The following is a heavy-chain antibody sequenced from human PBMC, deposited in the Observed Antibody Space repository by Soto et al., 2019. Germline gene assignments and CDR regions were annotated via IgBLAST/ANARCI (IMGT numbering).Heavy chain of an antibody. V-gene: IGHV4-31*03. D-gene: IGHD5-12*01. Sequence: QVQLQESGPGLVKPSQTLSLTCTVSGGSISSGGYYWSWIRQHPGKGLEWIGYIYYRGGTYYNPSLKRRVTIAVGTSKHQFSLKLSSVTAADTAVYYCARKSLSGYDAGAFDYWGQGTLVTVS. CDR1: GGSISSGGYY. CDR2: IYYRGGT. J-gene: IGHJ4*02. CDR3: ARKSLSGYDAGAFDY.